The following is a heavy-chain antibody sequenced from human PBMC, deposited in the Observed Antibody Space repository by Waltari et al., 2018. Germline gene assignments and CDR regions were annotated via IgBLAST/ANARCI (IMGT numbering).Heavy chain of an antibody. V-gene: IGHV3-48*04. D-gene: IGHD6-13*01. J-gene: IGHJ4*02. CDR3: ARSLGAAGLFFDC. CDR1: GFTFSSYS. Sequence: EVQLVESGGGLVQPGGSLRLSCAASGFTFSSYSMNWVRQAPGKGLEWVPYISSTSTTIYYADSVKGRFTISRDNAKNSLYLQMNSLRAEDTAVYYCARSLGAAGLFFDCWGQGTLVTVSS. CDR2: ISSTSTTI.